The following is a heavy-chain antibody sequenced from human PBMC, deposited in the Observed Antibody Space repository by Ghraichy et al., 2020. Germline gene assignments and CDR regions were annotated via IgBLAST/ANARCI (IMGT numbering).Heavy chain of an antibody. CDR3: AREVGGSGTYHFDY. CDR2: INPSNGGT. Sequence: GRINPSNGGTNYAQIFQGRVTMTRDTSVSTTYMELSRLTSDDTAVYYCAREVGGSGTYHFDYWGQVTLVTAST. V-gene: IGHV1-2*06. D-gene: IGHD3-10*01. J-gene: IGHJ4*02.